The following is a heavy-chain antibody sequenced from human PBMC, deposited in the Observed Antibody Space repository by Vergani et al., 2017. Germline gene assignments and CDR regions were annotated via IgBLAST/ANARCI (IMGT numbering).Heavy chain of an antibody. J-gene: IGHJ4*02. Sequence: QVQLVESGGGVVQPGRSLRLSCAASGFTFSSYGMHWVRQAPGKGLEWVAVIWYDGSNKYYADSVKGRFTISRDNSKNTLYLQMNSLRAEDTAVYYCARELPDCSSTSCYPSLDYWGQGTLVTVSS. CDR1: GFTFSSYG. CDR3: ARELPDCSSTSCYPSLDY. CDR2: IWYDGSNK. D-gene: IGHD2-2*01. V-gene: IGHV3-33*08.